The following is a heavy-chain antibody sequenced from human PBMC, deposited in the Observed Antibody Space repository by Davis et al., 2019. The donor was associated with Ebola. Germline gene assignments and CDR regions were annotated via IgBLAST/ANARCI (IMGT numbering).Heavy chain of an antibody. D-gene: IGHD3-22*01. CDR1: GFTFSGSA. V-gene: IGHV3-73*01. CDR3: AKDSYYDSSGPSYYYYGMDV. J-gene: IGHJ6*02. CDR2: IRSKANSYAT. Sequence: GESLKISCAASGFTFSGSAMHWVRQASGKGLEWVGRIRSKANSYATAYAASVKGRFTISRDDSKNTAYLQMNSLKTEDTAVYYCAKDSYYDSSGPSYYYYGMDVWGQGTTVAVSS.